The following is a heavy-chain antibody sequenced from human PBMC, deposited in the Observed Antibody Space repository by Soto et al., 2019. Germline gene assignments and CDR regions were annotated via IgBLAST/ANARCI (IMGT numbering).Heavy chain of an antibody. D-gene: IGHD6-13*01. CDR3: ANSTWYAFDI. J-gene: IGHJ3*02. V-gene: IGHV3-21*01. CDR1: GFTFSNST. CDR2: ISGSSDFL. Sequence: GSLRLSCAASGFTFSNSTINWVRQAPGQGLEWVSSISGSSDFLYYADSVKGRFTISRDTATNSLYLQMNSLRAEDTAVYYCANSTWYAFDIWGQGIMVTVSS.